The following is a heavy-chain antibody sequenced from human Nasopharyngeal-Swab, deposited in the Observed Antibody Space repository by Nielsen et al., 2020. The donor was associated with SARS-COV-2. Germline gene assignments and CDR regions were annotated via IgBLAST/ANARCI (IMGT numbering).Heavy chain of an antibody. J-gene: IGHJ4*02. D-gene: IGHD3-3*01. V-gene: IGHV4-39*01. CDR3: ARHSAGSVTIFGVFDY. CDR1: GGSISSRSYY. Sequence: SETLSLTCTVSGGSISSRSYYWGWIRQPPGKGLEWIGSIYYSGSTYYNPSLKSRVTISVDTSKNQFSLKLSSVTAADTAVYYCARHSAGSVTIFGVFDYWGQGTLVTVSS. CDR2: IYYSGST.